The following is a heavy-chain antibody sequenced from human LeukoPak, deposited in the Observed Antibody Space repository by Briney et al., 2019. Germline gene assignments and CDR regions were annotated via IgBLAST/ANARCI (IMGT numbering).Heavy chain of an antibody. Sequence: GGSLRLSCAASGFTLSSYDMYWVRQAAGAGLEWVSSIDTAGDTYYPGSVKGRFTISRENAKNSFYLQMNSVRAGDTAVYYCVRGSDGLDVWGQGTTATVSS. CDR3: VRGSDGLDV. CDR2: IDTAGDT. V-gene: IGHV3-13*04. D-gene: IGHD3-16*01. J-gene: IGHJ6*02. CDR1: GFTLSSYD.